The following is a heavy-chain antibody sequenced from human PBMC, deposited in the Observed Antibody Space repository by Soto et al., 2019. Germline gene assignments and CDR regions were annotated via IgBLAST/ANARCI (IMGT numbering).Heavy chain of an antibody. CDR3: ARKSVPYYYDSSGYYWAY. CDR2: IDPSDSYT. CDR1: GYSFTSYW. D-gene: IGHD3-22*01. V-gene: IGHV5-10-1*01. J-gene: IGHJ4*02. Sequence: GESLKISCKGSGYSFTSYWISWVRQMPGKGLEWMGRIDPSDSYTNYSPPFQGHVTISADKSISTAYLQWSSLKASDTAMYYCARKSVPYYYDSSGYYWAYWGQGTLVTVSS.